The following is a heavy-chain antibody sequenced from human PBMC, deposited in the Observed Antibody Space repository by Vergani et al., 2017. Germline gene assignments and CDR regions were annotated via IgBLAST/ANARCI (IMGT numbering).Heavy chain of an antibody. CDR2: INHSGST. D-gene: IGHD2-15*01. J-gene: IGHJ5*02. V-gene: IGHV4-4*02. CDR1: GGSISSSNW. Sequence: QVQLQESGPGLVKPSGTLSLTCAVSGGSISSSNWWSWVRQPPGKGLEWIGEINHSGSTNYNPSLKSRVTISVDTSKNQFSLKLSSVTAADTAVYYCARFDIVGENWFDPWGQGTLVTVSS. CDR3: ARFDIVGENWFDP.